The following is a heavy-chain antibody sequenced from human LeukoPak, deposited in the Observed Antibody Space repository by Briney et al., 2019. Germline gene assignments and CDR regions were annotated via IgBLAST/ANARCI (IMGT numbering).Heavy chain of an antibody. CDR1: GYTFTGYY. Sequence: GASVKVSCKASGYTFTGYYMHWVRQAPGQGLEWMGWINPNSGGTNYAQKFQGRVTMTRDTSISTAYVEVNRLISDDTAVYYCARDLTSTSNWEFDYWGQGTLVIVSS. V-gene: IGHV1-2*02. CDR3: ARDLTSTSNWEFDY. J-gene: IGHJ4*02. D-gene: IGHD1-26*01. CDR2: INPNSGGT.